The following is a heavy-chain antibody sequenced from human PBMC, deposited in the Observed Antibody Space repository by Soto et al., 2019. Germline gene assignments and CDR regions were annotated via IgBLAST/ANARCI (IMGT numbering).Heavy chain of an antibody. CDR1: GFTFSSHS. CDR3: AKKLGYRNVAATFGFDY. CDR2: ISYSSSDI. J-gene: IGHJ4*02. Sequence: GGSLRLSCAASGFTFSSHSMNWVRQAPGKGLEWVSSISYSSSDIDYADSVKGRFTISRDNSKNTLYLQMNSLRAEDTAVYYCAKKLGYRNVAATFGFDYWGQGTLVTVSS. D-gene: IGHD2-15*01. V-gene: IGHV3-21*04.